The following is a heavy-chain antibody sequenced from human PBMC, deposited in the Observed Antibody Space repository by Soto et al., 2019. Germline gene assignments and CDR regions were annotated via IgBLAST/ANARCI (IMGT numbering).Heavy chain of an antibody. CDR3: AGVRTVYRGLDY. Sequence: SETLSLTYSVSCGSTNRDCWTWIRQSPGKGLESIGYVCSSGSTAYNPSLESRVAISLDTSKNQFSLRLTSVTAADTAVYFCAGVRTVYRGLDYWGRGTLVTVSS. J-gene: IGHJ4*02. CDR2: VCSSGST. D-gene: IGHD1-1*01. CDR1: CGSTNRDC. V-gene: IGHV4-4*08.